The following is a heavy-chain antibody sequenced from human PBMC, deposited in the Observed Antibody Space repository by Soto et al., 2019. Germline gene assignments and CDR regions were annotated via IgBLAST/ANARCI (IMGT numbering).Heavy chain of an antibody. CDR2: ISAYNGNT. J-gene: IGHJ4*02. CDR3: ARGSIAAHLGGSGLPEGDDY. D-gene: IGHD6-6*01. V-gene: IGHV1-18*01. Sequence: ASVKVSCKASGYTFTSYGISWVRQAPGQGLEWMGWISAYNGNTNYAQKLQGRVTMTTDTSTSTAYMELRSLRSDDTAVYYCARGSIAAHLGGSGLPEGDDYWRQGTLVTVSS. CDR1: GYTFTSYG.